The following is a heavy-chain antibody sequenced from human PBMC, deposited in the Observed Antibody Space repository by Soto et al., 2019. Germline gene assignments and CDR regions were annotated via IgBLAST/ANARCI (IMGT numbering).Heavy chain of an antibody. V-gene: IGHV3-30*04. CDR3: ARDMYYYDSRGGMEV. J-gene: IGHJ6*02. CDR2: ISYDGRNK. Sequence: PGGSLRLSCAASGFTLSRYALCWVRQAPGKGMEWVAVISYDGRNKYYADSVKGRFTISRDNSKNTLYLQMNSLRAEDTAVYYCARDMYYYDSRGGMEVWGQGTTVTVSS. CDR1: GFTLSRYA. D-gene: IGHD3-22*01.